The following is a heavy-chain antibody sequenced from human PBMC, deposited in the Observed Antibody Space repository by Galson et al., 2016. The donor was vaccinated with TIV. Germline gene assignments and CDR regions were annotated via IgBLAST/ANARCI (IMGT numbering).Heavy chain of an antibody. CDR1: GDSLSALS. CDR3: ASVAWFPGLSLDN. Sequence: SCKVFGDSLSALSMHWVRQAPGKGLEWMGGFDPEQHKKIYAQKLQGRVAMTEDTSTDTAFLEMSSLSFEDTAVYYCASVAWFPGLSLDNWGQGTLVIVSS. V-gene: IGHV1-24*01. CDR2: FDPEQHKK. D-gene: IGHD2/OR15-2a*01. J-gene: IGHJ4*02.